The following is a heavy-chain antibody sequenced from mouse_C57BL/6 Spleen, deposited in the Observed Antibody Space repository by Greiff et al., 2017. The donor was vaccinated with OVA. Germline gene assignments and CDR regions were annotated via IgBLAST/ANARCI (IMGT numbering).Heavy chain of an antibody. CDR2: IDPSDSYT. V-gene: IGHV1-50*01. CDR3: ARLTGPLFDD. CDR1: GYTFTSYW. J-gene: IGHJ2*01. Sequence: VQLQQPGAELVKPGASVKLSCKASGYTFTSYWMQWVKQRPGQGLEWIGEIDPSDSYTNYNQKFKGKATLTVDTSSSTAYMQLSSLTSEDSAVYYCARLTGPLFDDWGQGTTLTVSS. D-gene: IGHD4-1*01.